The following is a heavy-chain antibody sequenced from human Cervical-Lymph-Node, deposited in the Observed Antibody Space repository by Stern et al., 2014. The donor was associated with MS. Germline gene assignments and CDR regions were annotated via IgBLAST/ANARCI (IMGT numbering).Heavy chain of an antibody. CDR1: GDSISSYTHY. CDR2: VYYSGAT. CDR3: AKHACTGAACPFDL. D-gene: IGHD2-8*02. Sequence: QLQLQESGPGLVKPSETLSLTCAVSGDSISSYTHYWAWIRQPPGKGLEWIGSVYYSGATYYNPSLRSPAPISVDTSKNHFPVGLNSVTAADTAVYYCAKHACTGAACPFDLWGQGTLVTVSS. V-gene: IGHV4-39*01. J-gene: IGHJ4*02.